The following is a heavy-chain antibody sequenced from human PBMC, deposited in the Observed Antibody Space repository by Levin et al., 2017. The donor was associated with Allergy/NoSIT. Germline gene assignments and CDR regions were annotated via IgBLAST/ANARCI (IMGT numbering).Heavy chain of an antibody. CDR3: ARSFSFSSSSIDYYGMDV. D-gene: IGHD6-6*01. J-gene: IGHJ6*02. Sequence: NPSETLSLTCTVSGGSIDSSNYYWGWIRQSPGEGLEWIGSISYSGYPYHNPSLKSRVTISVDTSKNQFSLKLSSVTAADTAIYYCARSFSFSSSSIDYYGMDVWGQGTTVTVSS. V-gene: IGHV4-39*07. CDR2: ISYSGYP. CDR1: GGSIDSSNYY.